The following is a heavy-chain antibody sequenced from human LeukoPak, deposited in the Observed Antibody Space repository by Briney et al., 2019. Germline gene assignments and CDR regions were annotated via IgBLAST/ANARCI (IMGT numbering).Heavy chain of an antibody. CDR3: ARVRGLLPTSADYGMDV. CDR1: GFTFSSYA. V-gene: IGHV3-30-3*01. Sequence: GRSLRLSCAASGFTFSSYAMHWVRQAPGKGLEWVAVISYDGSNKYYADSVKGRFTISRDNSKNTLYLQMNSLRAGDTAVYYCARVRGLLPTSADYGMDVWGQGTTVTVSS. D-gene: IGHD3-10*01. J-gene: IGHJ6*02. CDR2: ISYDGSNK.